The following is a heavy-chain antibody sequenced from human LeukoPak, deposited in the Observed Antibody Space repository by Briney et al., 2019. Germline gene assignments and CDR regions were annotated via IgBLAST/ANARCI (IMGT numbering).Heavy chain of an antibody. CDR3: AKNYGDSYFGY. Sequence: PGGSLRLSCAASGFTFDDYAMHWVRQAPGKGLEWVSGISGSGGTTYYADSVKGRFTISRDNSRNTLYLQMNSLRAEDTAVYYCAKNYGDSYFGYWGQGTLVTVSS. CDR2: ISGSGGTT. D-gene: IGHD4-17*01. CDR1: GFTFDDYA. J-gene: IGHJ4*02. V-gene: IGHV3-23*01.